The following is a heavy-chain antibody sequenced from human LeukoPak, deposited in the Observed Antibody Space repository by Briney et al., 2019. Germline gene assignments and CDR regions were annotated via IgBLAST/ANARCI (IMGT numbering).Heavy chain of an antibody. D-gene: IGHD5-12*01. CDR1: GYTFTGYY. CDR3: ARPKRYSGYEVAFDI. CDR2: INPNSGGT. V-gene: IGHV1-2*02. J-gene: IGHJ3*02. Sequence: ASVKVSCKASGYTFTGYYMHWVRQAPGQELEWMGWINPNSGGTNYAQKFQGRVTMTRDTSISTAYMELSRLRSDDTAVYYCARPKRYSGYEVAFDIWGQGTMVTVSS.